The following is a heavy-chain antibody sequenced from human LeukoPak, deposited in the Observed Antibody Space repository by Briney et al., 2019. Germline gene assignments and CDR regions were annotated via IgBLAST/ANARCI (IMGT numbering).Heavy chain of an antibody. CDR3: ARDRLTMIPIYYFDY. D-gene: IGHD3-22*01. CDR1: GLTFSSYG. V-gene: IGHV3-33*01. J-gene: IGHJ4*02. Sequence: GGSLRLSCAASGLTFSSYGMHWVRQAPGKGLEWVAVIWYDGSNKYYADSVKGRFTISRDNSKNTLYLQMNSLRAEDTAVYYCARDRLTMIPIYYFDYWGQGTLVTVSS. CDR2: IWYDGSNK.